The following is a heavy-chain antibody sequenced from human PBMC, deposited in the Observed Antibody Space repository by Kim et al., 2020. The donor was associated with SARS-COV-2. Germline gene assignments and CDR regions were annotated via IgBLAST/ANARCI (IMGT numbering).Heavy chain of an antibody. CDR3: ASDGSYYYGSLDGMDV. Sequence: SVKGRFTISGDNAKNSLYLQMNSLRAEDTAVYYCASDGSYYYGSLDGMDVWGQGTTVTVSS. J-gene: IGHJ6*02. D-gene: IGHD3-10*01. V-gene: IGHV3-21*01.